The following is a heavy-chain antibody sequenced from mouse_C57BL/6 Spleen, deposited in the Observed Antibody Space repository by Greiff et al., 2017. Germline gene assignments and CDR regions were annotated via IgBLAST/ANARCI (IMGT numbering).Heavy chain of an antibody. J-gene: IGHJ2*01. CDR2: ISYDGSN. CDR3: ARETYYGSSYPYYFDY. V-gene: IGHV3-6*01. D-gene: IGHD1-1*01. Sequence: EVQLQESGPGLVKPSQSLSLTCSVTGYSITSGYYWNWIRQFPGNKLEWMGYISYDGSNNYNPSLKNRISITRDTSKKQFFLKLNSVTTEDTATYYGARETYYGSSYPYYFDYWGQGTTLTVSS. CDR1: GYSITSGYY.